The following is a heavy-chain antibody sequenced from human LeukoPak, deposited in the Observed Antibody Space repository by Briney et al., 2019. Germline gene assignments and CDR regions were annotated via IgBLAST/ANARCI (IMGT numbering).Heavy chain of an antibody. CDR3: ARKPIVVVVAAKKKYNWFDP. J-gene: IGHJ5*02. D-gene: IGHD2-15*01. Sequence: PSETLSLTCAVYGGSFSCYYWSWIRQPPGKGLEWIGEINHSGSTNYNPSLKSRVTISVDTSKNQFSLKLSSVTAADTAVYYCARKPIVVVVAAKKKYNWFDPWGQGTLVTVSS. CDR1: GGSFSCYY. V-gene: IGHV4-34*01. CDR2: INHSGST.